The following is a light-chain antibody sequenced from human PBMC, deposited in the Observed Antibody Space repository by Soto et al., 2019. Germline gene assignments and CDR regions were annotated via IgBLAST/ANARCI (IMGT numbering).Light chain of an antibody. Sequence: DIQMTQSPSSLSASVGDRVSITCQTSDIISNYLNWYQQKPGEAPRLLIYAASTLQSGVPSRFSGRGSGTEFTLTITSLQPEDFATYYCQQGYTTPRTFGQGTKLEI. J-gene: IGKJ2*02. CDR3: QQGYTTPRT. V-gene: IGKV1-39*01. CDR1: DIISNY. CDR2: AAS.